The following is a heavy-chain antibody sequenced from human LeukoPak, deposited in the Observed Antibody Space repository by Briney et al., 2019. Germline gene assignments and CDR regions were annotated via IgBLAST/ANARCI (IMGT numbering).Heavy chain of an antibody. J-gene: IGHJ4*02. CDR3: AGTYYYDSSGYYPAFGY. D-gene: IGHD3-22*01. V-gene: IGHV1-3*01. CDR2: INAANGST. CDR1: GYSFTDYA. Sequence: ASVTVSCTASGYSFTDYAMHWVRQAPGQRLEWMGWINAANGSTKYSQNFQGRVTITRDTSASTAYMELSSLRSEDTAVYYCAGTYYYDSSGYYPAFGYWGQGTLVTVSS.